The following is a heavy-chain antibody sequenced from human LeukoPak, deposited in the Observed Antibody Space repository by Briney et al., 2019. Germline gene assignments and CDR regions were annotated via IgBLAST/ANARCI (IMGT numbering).Heavy chain of an antibody. Sequence: SVIVACPTSGGTFHLYHLSPVRQAPEQGHGRVGGIIPIFGTANYAQQFQGTVTITADESTSTAYMELSSLRSEDTAVYYCASPTIFGVGTFDYWGQGTLVTVSS. CDR3: ASPTIFGVGTFDY. CDR2: IIPIFGTA. J-gene: IGHJ4*02. V-gene: IGHV1-69*01. D-gene: IGHD3-3*01. CDR1: GGTFHLYH.